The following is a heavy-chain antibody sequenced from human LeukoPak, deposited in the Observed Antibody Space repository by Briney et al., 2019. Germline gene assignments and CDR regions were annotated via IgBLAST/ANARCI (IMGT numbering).Heavy chain of an antibody. J-gene: IGHJ4*02. D-gene: IGHD4-17*01. CDR1: GFIFRNYW. V-gene: IGHV3-74*01. Sequence: GGSLRLSCAASGFIFRNYWMHWVRQAPGKGLVWVARIDPNGITTTYTDSVKGRFTISRDNAKNTLYLQMNSLRVEDTAVYYCARDFAGDRDYWGQGTLVTVSS. CDR3: ARDFAGDRDY. CDR2: IDPNGITT.